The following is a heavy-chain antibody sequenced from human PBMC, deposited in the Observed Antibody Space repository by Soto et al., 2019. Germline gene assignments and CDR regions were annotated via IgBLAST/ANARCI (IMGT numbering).Heavy chain of an antibody. CDR2: IIPIFGTA. CDR1: GGTFSSYA. CDR3: ARESRYCSGSCYFLPGIDY. J-gene: IGHJ4*02. D-gene: IGHD2-21*02. V-gene: IGHV1-69*12. Sequence: QVQLVQSGAEVKKPGSSVKVSCKASGGTFSSYAISWVRQAPGQGLEWMGGIIPIFGTANYAQKFQGRVTITADESTSTAYMELSSLRSEDTAVYYCARESRYCSGSCYFLPGIDYWGQGTLVTVSS.